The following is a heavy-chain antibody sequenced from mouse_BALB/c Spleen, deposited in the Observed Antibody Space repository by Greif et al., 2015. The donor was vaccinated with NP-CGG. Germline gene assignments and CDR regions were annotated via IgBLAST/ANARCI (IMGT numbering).Heavy chain of an antibody. J-gene: IGHJ4*01. Sequence: EVQLQQSGAELVRPGALVKLSCKASGFNIKDYYMHWVKQRPEQGLEWIGWIDPENGNTIYDPKFQGKASITADTSSNTAYLQLSSLTSEDTAVYYCARGFRDAMDYWGQGTSVTVSS. CDR2: IDPENGNT. CDR3: ARGFRDAMDY. V-gene: IGHV14-1*02. CDR1: GFNIKDYY.